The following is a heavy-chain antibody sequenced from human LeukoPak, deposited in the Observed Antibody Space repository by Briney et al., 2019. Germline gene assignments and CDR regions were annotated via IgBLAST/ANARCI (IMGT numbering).Heavy chain of an antibody. Sequence: PGGSLRLSCAASGFSFNDYAMHWVRRAPGKGLEWVAVISFDGGNQYYADSVKGRFTISRDNSKKTLYLQTNSLRPEGTAVYYCTRDYDSTHFFDYWGQGTLVTVSS. J-gene: IGHJ4*02. CDR3: TRDYDSTHFFDY. D-gene: IGHD3-22*01. CDR1: GFSFNDYA. CDR2: ISFDGGNQ. V-gene: IGHV3-30-3*01.